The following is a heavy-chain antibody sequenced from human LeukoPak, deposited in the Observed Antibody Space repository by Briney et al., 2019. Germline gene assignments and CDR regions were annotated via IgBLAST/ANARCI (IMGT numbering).Heavy chain of an antibody. CDR3: ARARPATAIVPYYFDY. D-gene: IGHD2-21*02. J-gene: IGHJ4*02. CDR2: INHSGST. V-gene: IGHV4-34*01. CDR1: GGSFSGYY. Sequence: SETLSLTCAVYGGSFSGYYWSWIRQPPGKGLEWIGEINHSGSTNYNPSLKSRVTISVDTSKNQFSLKLSSVTAADTAVYYCARARPATAIVPYYFDYWGQGTLVTVSS.